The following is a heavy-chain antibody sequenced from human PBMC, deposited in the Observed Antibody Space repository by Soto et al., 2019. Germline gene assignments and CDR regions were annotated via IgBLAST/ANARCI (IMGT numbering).Heavy chain of an antibody. V-gene: IGHV4-34*01. Sequence: SETLSLTCAVYGGSFSGYYWSWIRQPPGKGLEWIGEINHSGSTNYNPSLKSRVTISVDTSKNQFSLKLSSVTAADTAVYYCARGRWLRSSFYDWGKGTLVTVAS. CDR1: GGSFSGYY. CDR3: ARGRWLRSSFYD. D-gene: IGHD5-12*01. J-gene: IGHJ4*02. CDR2: INHSGST.